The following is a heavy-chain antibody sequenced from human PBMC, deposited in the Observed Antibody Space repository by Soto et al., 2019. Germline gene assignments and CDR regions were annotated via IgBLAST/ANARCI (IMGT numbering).Heavy chain of an antibody. CDR1: GFTFSSYA. V-gene: IGHV3-23*01. CDR2: ISGSGGST. Sequence: GGSLRLSCAASGFTFSSYAMSWVRQAPGKGLEWVSAISGSGGSTYYADSVKGRFTISRDNSKNTLYLQMNSLRAEDTAVYYCAKALGNEQWLVFLFDDWGQGTLVTVSS. J-gene: IGHJ4*02. D-gene: IGHD6-19*01. CDR3: AKALGNEQWLVFLFDD.